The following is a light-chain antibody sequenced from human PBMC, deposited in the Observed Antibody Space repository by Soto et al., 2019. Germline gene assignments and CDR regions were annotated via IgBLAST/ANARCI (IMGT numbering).Light chain of an antibody. CDR2: DTS. CDR1: QSVSSN. Sequence: EIVLTQSPGTLSLSPGERATLSCRAIQSVSSNYLAWYQQKPGQAPRLLIYDTSTRATGVPARFSGSGSGTEFTLTISSLQSEDFAVYYCQQYNNWPAITFGQGTRLEIK. J-gene: IGKJ5*01. CDR3: QQYNNWPAIT. V-gene: IGKV3-15*01.